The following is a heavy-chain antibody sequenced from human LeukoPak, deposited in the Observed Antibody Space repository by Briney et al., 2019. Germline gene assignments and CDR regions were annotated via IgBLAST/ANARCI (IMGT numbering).Heavy chain of an antibody. CDR3: TRGAGWLIDY. CDR1: DDSISDYY. D-gene: IGHD3-16*01. CDR2: IHNSGTS. J-gene: IGHJ4*02. V-gene: IGHV4-59*01. Sequence: PSETLSLTCTVSDDSISDYYRGWIRQPPGKGLEWIGYIHNSGTSTYNLSLKSRVTISADTSKNQFSLKLNSMTTADTAVYYCTRGAGWLIDYWGQGIVVTVSS.